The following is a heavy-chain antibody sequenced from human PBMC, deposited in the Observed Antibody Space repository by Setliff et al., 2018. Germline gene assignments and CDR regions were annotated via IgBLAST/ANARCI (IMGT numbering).Heavy chain of an antibody. CDR3: ARGSRSWGPRDYYYMDV. V-gene: IGHV1-18*01. Sequence: ASVKVSCKASADTFSRYDITWVRQAPGQGLEWMGWISPHNGKTEHAQMFQGRVTMATDRTTNTAYMELRSLKSDDTAVYYCARGSRSWGPRDYYYMDVWGQGTTVTVSS. CDR1: ADTFSRYD. J-gene: IGHJ6*03. D-gene: IGHD2-2*01. CDR2: ISPHNGKT.